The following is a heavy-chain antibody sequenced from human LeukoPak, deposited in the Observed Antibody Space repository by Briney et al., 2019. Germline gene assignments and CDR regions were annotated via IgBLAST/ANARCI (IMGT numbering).Heavy chain of an antibody. CDR3: ARSARLMKGVVEVTALDD. Sequence: GGSLRLSCAASGFTFDDYTMHWVRQAPGKGLEWIAYLSSSGSAFSYADSVKGRFTIARDNAKDSVYLEMNSLRADDTAVYYCARSARLMKGVVEVTALDDWGQGTLVTVSS. J-gene: IGHJ4*02. V-gene: IGHV3-48*03. CDR1: GFTFDDYT. CDR2: LSSSGSAF. D-gene: IGHD3-3*01.